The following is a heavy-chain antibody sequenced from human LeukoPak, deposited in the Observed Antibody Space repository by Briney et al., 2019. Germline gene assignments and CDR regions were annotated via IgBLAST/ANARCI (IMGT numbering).Heavy chain of an antibody. J-gene: IGHJ3*02. Sequence: ASVKVSCKASGGTFSSYAISWVRQAPGQGLEWMGRIIPILGIANYAQKLQGRVTMTTDTSTSTAYMELRSLRSDDTAVYYCARDAFDIWGQGTMVTVSS. CDR3: ARDAFDI. V-gene: IGHV1-69*04. CDR1: GGTFSSYA. CDR2: IIPILGIA.